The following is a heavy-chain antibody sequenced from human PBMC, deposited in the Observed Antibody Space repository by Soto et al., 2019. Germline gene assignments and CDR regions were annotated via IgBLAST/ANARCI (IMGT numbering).Heavy chain of an antibody. CDR1: GYTFTSYY. D-gene: IGHD1-1*01. CDR2: INPSGGST. J-gene: IGHJ4*02. V-gene: IGHV1-46*03. CDR3: TMRVEMDY. Sequence: VQLVQSGAEVKKPGASVKVSCKASGYTFTSYYIHWVRQAPGQGLEWMGRINPSGGSTNYAQKFQGRVTMTRDTSTSTLYMDLRSLRTEDTAVYYCTMRVEMDYWGQGTRVTVSS.